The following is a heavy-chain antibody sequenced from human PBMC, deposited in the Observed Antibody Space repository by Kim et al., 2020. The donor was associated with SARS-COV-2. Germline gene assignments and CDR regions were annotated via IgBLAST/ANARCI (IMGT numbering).Heavy chain of an antibody. D-gene: IGHD2-21*01. Sequence: GGSLRLSCAASGFTFDDYTMHWVRQAPGKGLEWVSLISWDGGSTYYADSVKGRFTISRDNSKNSLYLQMNSLRTEDTALYYCATNRGTGIPDYWGQGTLVTVSS. V-gene: IGHV3-43*01. CDR1: GFTFDDYT. CDR3: ATNRGTGIPDY. J-gene: IGHJ4*02. CDR2: ISWDGGST.